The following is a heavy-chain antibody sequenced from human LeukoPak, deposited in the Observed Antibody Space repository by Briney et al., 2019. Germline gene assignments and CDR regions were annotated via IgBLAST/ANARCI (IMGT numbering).Heavy chain of an antibody. CDR1: GFTFSSYW. CDR3: ARYHTALNY. J-gene: IGHJ4*02. V-gene: IGHV3-74*01. CDR2: VGSDGSST. Sequence: QTGGSLRLSCVASGFTFSSYWMHWVRQAPGTGLVWVSRVGSDGSSTNYADSVKGRFTISRDNSKNTLYLQMNNLRVEDTAVYYCARYHTALNYWGQGTLVTASS. D-gene: IGHD5-18*01.